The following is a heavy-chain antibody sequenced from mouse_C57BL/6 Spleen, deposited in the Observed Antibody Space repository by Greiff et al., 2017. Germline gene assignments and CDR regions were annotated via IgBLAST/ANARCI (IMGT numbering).Heavy chain of an antibody. D-gene: IGHD2-4*01. CDR3: AREDYDEKAMDY. V-gene: IGHV1-42*01. CDR1: GYSFTGYY. Sequence: VQLKESGPELVKPGASVKISCKASGYSFTGYYMNWVKQSPEKSLEWIGEINPSTGGTTYNQKFKAKATLTVDKSSSTAYMQLKSLTSEDSAVYYCAREDYDEKAMDYWGQGTSVTVSS. CDR2: INPSTGGT. J-gene: IGHJ4*01.